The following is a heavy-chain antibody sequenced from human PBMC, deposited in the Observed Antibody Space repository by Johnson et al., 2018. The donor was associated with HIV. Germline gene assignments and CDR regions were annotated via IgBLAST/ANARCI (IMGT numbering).Heavy chain of an antibody. D-gene: IGHD3-10*01. Sequence: VQLVESGGGLIQPGGSLRLSCAASGFTVSSHYMSWVRQAPGKGLEWVSVIYSGGSTYSADSVKGRFTISRDNSKNTLYLQMNSLRGEDTAVYYCARDRGLDAFDIWGQGTMVTVSS. CDR3: ARDRGLDAFDI. CDR2: IYSGGST. CDR1: GFTVSSHY. J-gene: IGHJ3*02. V-gene: IGHV3-53*01.